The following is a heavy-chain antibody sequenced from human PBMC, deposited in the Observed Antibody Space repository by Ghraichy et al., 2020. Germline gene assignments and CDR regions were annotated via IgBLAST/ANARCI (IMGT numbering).Heavy chain of an antibody. Sequence: GGSLRLSCSASGFTFSSYAMHWVRQAPGKGLEYVSAISSNGGSTYYADSVKGRFTISRDNSKNTLYLQMSSLRAEDTAVYYCVNGAIDDSSGYVDYWGHGTLVTVSS. J-gene: IGHJ4*01. CDR3: VNGAIDDSSGYVDY. CDR2: ISSNGGST. V-gene: IGHV3-64D*06. CDR1: GFTFSSYA. D-gene: IGHD3-22*01.